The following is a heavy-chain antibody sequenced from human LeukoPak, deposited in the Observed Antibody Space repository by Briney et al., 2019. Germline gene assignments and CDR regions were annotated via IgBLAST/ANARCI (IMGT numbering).Heavy chain of an antibody. CDR1: GFTFSSYG. Sequence: GGTLRLSCAASGFTFSSYGMSWVRQAPGKGLEWVSAISGSGGSTYYADSVKGRFTISRDNSKNTLYLQMNSLRAEDTAVYYCAKYRPVSSDFDYWGQGTLVTVSS. J-gene: IGHJ4*02. V-gene: IGHV3-23*01. CDR3: AKYRPVSSDFDY. CDR2: ISGSGGST. D-gene: IGHD3-22*01.